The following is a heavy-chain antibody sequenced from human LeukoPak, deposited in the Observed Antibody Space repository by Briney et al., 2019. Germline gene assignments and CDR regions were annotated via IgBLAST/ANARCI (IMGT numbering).Heavy chain of an antibody. V-gene: IGHV4-59*08. CDR2: IHYTGTT. Sequence: SETLSLTCTVSGGSISGTYYWSWIRQPPRKGLEWSGYIHYTGTTDSNPSLKSRVTISLDTSKYQFSLNLSSVTAADTAVYYCARRWVYDKRAFDAWGQGTMVTVSS. D-gene: IGHD3-16*01. CDR1: GGSISGTYY. J-gene: IGHJ3*01. CDR3: ARRWVYDKRAFDA.